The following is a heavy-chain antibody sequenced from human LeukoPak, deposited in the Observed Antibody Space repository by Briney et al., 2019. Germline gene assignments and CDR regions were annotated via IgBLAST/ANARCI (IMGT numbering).Heavy chain of an antibody. CDR3: AKDGGLTVTTHDAFDI. CDR2: ISYDATRQ. V-gene: IGHV3-30-3*02. D-gene: IGHD4-17*01. CDR1: GFTFSTYS. J-gene: IGHJ3*02. Sequence: GGSLRLSCAASGFTFSTYSMHWVRQAPGKGLEWVAVISYDATRQYYADSVKGRSTISRDNSKNTFYLQMISLRAEDTAVYYCAKDGGLTVTTHDAFDIWGQGTMVTVSS.